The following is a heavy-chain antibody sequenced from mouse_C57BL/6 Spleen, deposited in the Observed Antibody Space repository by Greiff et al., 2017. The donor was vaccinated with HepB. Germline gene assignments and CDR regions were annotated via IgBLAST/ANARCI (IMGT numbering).Heavy chain of an antibody. V-gene: IGHV3-1*01. CDR1: GYSITSGYD. CDR3: ARGYWYFDV. CDR2: ISYSGST. Sequence: VQLKQSGPGMVKPSQSLSLTCTVTGYSITSGYDWHWIRHFPGNKLEWMGYISYSGSTNYNPSLKSRISITHDTSKNHFFLKLNSVTTEDTATYYCARGYWYFDVWGTGTTVTVSS. J-gene: IGHJ1*03.